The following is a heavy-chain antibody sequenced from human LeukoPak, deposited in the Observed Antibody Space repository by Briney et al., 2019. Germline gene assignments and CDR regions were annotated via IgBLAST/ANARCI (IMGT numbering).Heavy chain of an antibody. D-gene: IGHD3-22*01. CDR1: GGSIRSYY. CDR2: NYTSGSP. Sequence: SETLSLTCTVSGGSIRSYYWSWIRQPAGKGLEWIGRNYTSGSPNYNPSLKSRVTMSVDTSKNQFSLKLSSVTAADTAVYYCAREMMYDSSGYYSMYYFDYWGQGTLVTVSS. J-gene: IGHJ4*02. CDR3: AREMMYDSSGYYSMYYFDY. V-gene: IGHV4-4*07.